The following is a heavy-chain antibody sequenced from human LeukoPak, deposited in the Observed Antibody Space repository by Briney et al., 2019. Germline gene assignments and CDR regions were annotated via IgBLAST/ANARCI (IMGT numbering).Heavy chain of an antibody. CDR2: IYYSGTT. CDR3: ARGVHIAAAQYGY. J-gene: IGHJ4*02. D-gene: IGHD6-13*01. V-gene: IGHV4-59*01. CDR1: GGSISSYY. Sequence: SETLSLTCTVSGGSISSYYWSWIRQPPGKGLEWIGYIYYSGTTNYNPSLKSRVTISVDTSKNQFSLKLSSVTAADTAVYYCARGVHIAAAQYGYWGQGTLVSVSS.